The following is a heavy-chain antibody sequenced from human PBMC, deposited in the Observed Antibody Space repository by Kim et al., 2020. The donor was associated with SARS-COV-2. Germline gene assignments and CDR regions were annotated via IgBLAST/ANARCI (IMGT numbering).Heavy chain of an antibody. CDR3: ARMYSSSVNYYYGMDV. CDR2: ISSSGSTI. J-gene: IGHJ6*02. V-gene: IGHV3-48*03. Sequence: GGSLRLSCAASGFTFSSYEMNWVRQAPGKGLEWVSYISSSGSTIYYADSVKGRFTISRDNAKNSLYLQMNSLRAEDTAVYYCARMYSSSVNYYYGMDVWGQGTTVTVSS. CDR1: GFTFSSYE. D-gene: IGHD6-6*01.